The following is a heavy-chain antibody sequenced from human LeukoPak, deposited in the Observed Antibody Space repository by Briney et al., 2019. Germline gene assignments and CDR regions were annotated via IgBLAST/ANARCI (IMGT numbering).Heavy chain of an antibody. J-gene: IGHJ6*02. CDR2: INRSGST. Sequence: SETLSLTCAVYGVSFSGYYWSWIRQPPGKGLEWIGEINRSGSTNYNPSLKSRVTISVDTSKNQFSLKLSSVTAADTAVYYCVSRNGKYYYGMDVWGQGTTVTVSS. V-gene: IGHV4-34*01. CDR3: VSRNGKYYYGMDV. CDR1: GVSFSGYY. D-gene: IGHD1-1*01.